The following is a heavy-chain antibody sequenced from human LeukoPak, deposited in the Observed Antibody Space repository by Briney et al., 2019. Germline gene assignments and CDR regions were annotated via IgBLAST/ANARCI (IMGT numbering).Heavy chain of an antibody. CDR2: IYYSGST. Sequence: SETLSLTCTVSGGSISNYYWSWIRQPPGKGLEWIGYIYYSGSTNYNPSLKSRVAISVDTSKSQFSLKLSSVTAADTAIYYCARDGGRWGSSGSYSSRFDYWGQGTLVTVSS. CDR1: GGSISNYY. D-gene: IGHD1-26*01. J-gene: IGHJ4*02. V-gene: IGHV4-59*01. CDR3: ARDGGRWGSSGSYSSRFDY.